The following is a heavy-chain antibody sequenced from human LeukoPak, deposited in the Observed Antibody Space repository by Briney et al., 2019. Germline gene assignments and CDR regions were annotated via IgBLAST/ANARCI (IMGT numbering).Heavy chain of an antibody. V-gene: IGHV4-30-4*08. J-gene: IGHJ3*02. CDR2: IYYSGRT. CDR3: ARARGLYCSSTSCYADAFDI. Sequence: KPSQTLSLTCTVSGGSISSGDYYWSWIRQPPGKGLEWIGYIYYSGRTYYNTSLKSRVTISVDTSKNQFSLKLSSVTAADTAVYYCARARGLYCSSTSCYADAFDIWGQGTMVTVSS. D-gene: IGHD2-2*01. CDR1: GGSISSGDYY.